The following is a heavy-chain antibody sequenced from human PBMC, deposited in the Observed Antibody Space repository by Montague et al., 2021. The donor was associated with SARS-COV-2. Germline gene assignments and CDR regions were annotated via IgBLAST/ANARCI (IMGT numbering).Heavy chain of an antibody. Sequence: SETLSLTCTVSGGSISSFYWSWIRQPPGKGLEWIGYISHSGSANYNPSLTSRVTMSVDTSKNQFSLKLTSVTAADTAVYYCARHYSATRPPVYWGQGTLATVSS. D-gene: IGHD2-15*01. V-gene: IGHV4-59*08. CDR1: GGSISSFY. CDR3: ARHYSATRPPVY. CDR2: ISHSGSA. J-gene: IGHJ4*02.